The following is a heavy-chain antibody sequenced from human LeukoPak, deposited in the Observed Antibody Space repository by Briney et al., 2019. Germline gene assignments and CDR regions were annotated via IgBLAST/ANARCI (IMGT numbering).Heavy chain of an antibody. D-gene: IGHD6-19*01. CDR2: ISGSGGST. CDR3: AKDRSSGWYPEA. CDR1: GFTVSSNY. J-gene: IGHJ5*02. Sequence: GGSLRLSCAASGFTVSSNYMSWVRQAPGKGLEWVSAISGSGGSTYYADSVKGRFTISRDNSKNTLYLQMNSLRAEDTAVYYCAKDRSSGWYPEAWGQGTLVTVSS. V-gene: IGHV3-23*01.